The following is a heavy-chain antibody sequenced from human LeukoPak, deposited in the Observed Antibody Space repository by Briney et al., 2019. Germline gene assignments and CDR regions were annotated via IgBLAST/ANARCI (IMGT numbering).Heavy chain of an antibody. D-gene: IGHD6-13*01. CDR3: GRVAAAGAYYMDV. Sequence: GGSLRLSCAASGFTVSSYSMNWVRQAPGKGLEWVSSISSSSSYIYYADSVKGRFTISRDNAKTSLYLQMNSLRAEDTAVYYCGRVAAAGAYYMDVWGKGTTVTVSS. V-gene: IGHV3-21*01. CDR1: GFTVSSYS. CDR2: ISSSSSYI. J-gene: IGHJ6*03.